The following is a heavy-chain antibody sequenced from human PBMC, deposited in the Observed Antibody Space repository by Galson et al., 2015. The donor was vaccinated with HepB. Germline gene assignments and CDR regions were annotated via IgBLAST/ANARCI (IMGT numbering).Heavy chain of an antibody. J-gene: IGHJ4*02. CDR3: AKEQAVAGNFDC. Sequence: SLRLSCAASGFTFGIYGMHWVRQAPGKGLEWVAVILYDGSNKYYADSVKGRFTISRDNSKNTLYLQMNSLRAEDTAVYYCAKEQAVAGNFDCWGQGALVTVSS. D-gene: IGHD6-19*01. CDR2: ILYDGSNK. CDR1: GFTFGIYG. V-gene: IGHV3-30*18.